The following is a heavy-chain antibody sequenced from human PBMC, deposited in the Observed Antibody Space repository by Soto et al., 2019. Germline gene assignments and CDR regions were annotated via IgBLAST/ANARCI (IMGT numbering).Heavy chain of an antibody. V-gene: IGHV3-23*01. CDR2: ISGSGVSA. D-gene: IGHD2-21*02. Sequence: GGALRLSCAASGFTFSSYAMSWVRQAPGKGLEWVSGISGSGVSAYYADSVKGRFSISRDNSKNTVYLHMHNLRVDDSAMYYCAKARHSGDFAGSYDSWGQGTLVTVSS. J-gene: IGHJ5*02. CDR3: AKARHSGDFAGSYDS. CDR1: GFTFSSYA.